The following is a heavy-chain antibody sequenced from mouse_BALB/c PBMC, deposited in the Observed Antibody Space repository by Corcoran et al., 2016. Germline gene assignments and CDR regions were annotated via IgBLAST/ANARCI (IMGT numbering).Heavy chain of an antibody. CDR1: GINIKDTY. Sequence: EVQLQQSAAELVKPGDSVKLSCTASGINIKDTYMHWVKQRPEQGLEWIGRIDPANGNTKYDPKFQGKATITADTSSNTAYLQLSSLTSEDTAVYYCARSNCFDFWGQGTTLTVAA. V-gene: IGHV14-3*02. CDR2: IDPANGNT. J-gene: IGHJ2*01. D-gene: IGHD4-1*01. CDR3: ARSNCFDF.